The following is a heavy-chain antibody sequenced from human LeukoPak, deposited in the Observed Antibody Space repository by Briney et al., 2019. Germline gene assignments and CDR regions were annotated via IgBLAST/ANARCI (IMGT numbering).Heavy chain of an antibody. CDR1: GFTFSSHH. V-gene: IGHV3-48*03. CDR2: ISISGSTI. D-gene: IGHD4-17*01. J-gene: IGHJ6*02. Sequence: RGGSLRLSCAASGFTFSSHHMNWVRQAPGKGLEWVSYISISGSTIYYADSVKGRFTISRDNAKNSLYLQMNSLRAEDTAVYYCARDGTTVTTNYYYAVDVWGQGTTVTVSS. CDR3: ARDGTTVTTNYYYAVDV.